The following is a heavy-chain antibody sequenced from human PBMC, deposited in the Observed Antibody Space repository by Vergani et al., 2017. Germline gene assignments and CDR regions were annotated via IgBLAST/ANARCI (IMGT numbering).Heavy chain of an antibody. J-gene: IGHJ4*02. Sequence: QVQLVQSGAEVGKPGASVKISCKASGYTFTAYYIHWVRQAPEQGLEWVGVISPDGFSTFYAQKFQGRVTITRDTSTVYVEVTSLRSDDTAVYYCAREPPLTGFFDYWGQGTLVTVSS. CDR2: ISPDGFST. CDR1: GYTFTAYY. D-gene: IGHD3-9*01. V-gene: IGHV1-46*03. CDR3: AREPPLTGFFDY.